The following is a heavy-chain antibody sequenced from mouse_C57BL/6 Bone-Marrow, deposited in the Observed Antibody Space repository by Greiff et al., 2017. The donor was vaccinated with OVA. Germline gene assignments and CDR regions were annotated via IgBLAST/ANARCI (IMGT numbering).Heavy chain of an antibody. J-gene: IGHJ2*01. Sequence: QVQLQQPGAELVMPGASVKLSCKASGYTFTSYWMHWVKQRPGQGLEWMGEIDPSDSFTTSNQKFKGKSTLTVYKSTSTAYMQLSSLTSEDSAVYYCARDPYYSNYGAFDYWGQGTTLTVSS. CDR3: ARDPYYSNYGAFDY. CDR1: GYTFTSYW. D-gene: IGHD2-5*01. V-gene: IGHV1-69*01. CDR2: IDPSDSFT.